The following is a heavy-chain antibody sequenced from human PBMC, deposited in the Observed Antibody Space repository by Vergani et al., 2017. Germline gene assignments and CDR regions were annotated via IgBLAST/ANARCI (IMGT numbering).Heavy chain of an antibody. CDR2: IYYSGST. J-gene: IGHJ5*02. Sequence: QVQLQESGPGLVKPSETLSLTCTVSGGSISSYYWSWIRQPPGKGLEWIGYIYYSGSTNHNPSLKSRVTISVYTSKNQFSLKLSSVTAADTAVYYCARGGSALGAAEEWFDPWGQGTLVTVSS. V-gene: IGHV4-59*12. D-gene: IGHD6-25*01. CDR1: GGSISSYY. CDR3: ARGGSALGAAEEWFDP.